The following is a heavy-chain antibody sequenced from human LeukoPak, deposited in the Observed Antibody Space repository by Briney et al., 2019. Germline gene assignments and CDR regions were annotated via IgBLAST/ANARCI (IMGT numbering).Heavy chain of an antibody. CDR1: GGSISRYY. CDR3: ARIITGTTTAFDI. V-gene: IGHV4-4*07. CDR2: IYTSGST. D-gene: IGHD1-7*01. J-gene: IGHJ3*02. Sequence: PSETLSLTCTVSGGSISRYYWSWIRQPAGKGLEWIGRIYTSGSTHYNPSLKSRVTMSVDTSKNQFSLKLSSVTAADTAVYYCARIITGTTTAFDIWCQGTIVTVSS.